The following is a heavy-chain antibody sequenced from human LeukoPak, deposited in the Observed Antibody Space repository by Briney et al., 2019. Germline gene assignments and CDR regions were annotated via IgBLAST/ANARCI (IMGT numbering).Heavy chain of an antibody. CDR1: GGSISSYY. Sequence: SETLSLTCTVSGGSISSYYWSWIRQPPGKGLEWIGYIYYSGSTNYNPSLKSRVTISVDTSKNQFSLKLSSVTAADTAVYYCARVVPAAIGFAEYFQHWGQGTLVTVSS. CDR3: ARVVPAAIGFAEYFQH. D-gene: IGHD2-2*01. CDR2: IYYSGST. J-gene: IGHJ1*01. V-gene: IGHV4-59*08.